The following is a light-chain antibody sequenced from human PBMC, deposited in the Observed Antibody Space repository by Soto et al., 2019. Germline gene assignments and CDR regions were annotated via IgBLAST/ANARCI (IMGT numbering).Light chain of an antibody. Sequence: QSVLTQPPSASGTPGQNVTISCSGSNSNIGSNTVSWFQQLPGRAPKLLLYNNIYRPPGVPDRFSGSKSGTSVSLAISGLQSDDEADYYCAAWDDSLDGHVVFGGSTQLTVL. V-gene: IGLV1-44*01. J-gene: IGLJ7*01. CDR2: NNI. CDR3: AAWDDSLDGHVV. CDR1: NSNIGSNT.